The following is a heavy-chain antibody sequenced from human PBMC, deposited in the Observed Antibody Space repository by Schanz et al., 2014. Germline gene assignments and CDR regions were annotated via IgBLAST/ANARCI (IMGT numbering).Heavy chain of an antibody. Sequence: EVQLLESGGGLVQPGGSLRLSCAASGFTFSTHAMSWVRQAPGKGLEWVSAINTGVNTYYADSVRGRFTMSRDNSKNTLYLQMNSLRAEDTAVYYCAKGRFGELSAFDIWGQGTMVTVSP. D-gene: IGHD3-10*01. CDR3: AKGRFGELSAFDI. J-gene: IGHJ3*02. V-gene: IGHV3-23*01. CDR2: INTGVNT. CDR1: GFTFSTHA.